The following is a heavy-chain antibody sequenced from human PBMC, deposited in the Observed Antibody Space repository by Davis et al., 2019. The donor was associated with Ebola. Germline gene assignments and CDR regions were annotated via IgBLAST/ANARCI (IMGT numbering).Heavy chain of an antibody. D-gene: IGHD6-13*01. CDR1: GYTFKNYA. V-gene: IGHV1-18*01. Sequence: ASVKVSCKASGYTFKNYAISWVRQAPGQGLEWMGWISAYNGNTNYAQILQGRVTITTDTSTSTAYMELRSLRSDDTAVYYCARNGVAAGTGFDSWGQGTLVTVSS. CDR3: ARNGVAAGTGFDS. J-gene: IGHJ4*02. CDR2: ISAYNGNT.